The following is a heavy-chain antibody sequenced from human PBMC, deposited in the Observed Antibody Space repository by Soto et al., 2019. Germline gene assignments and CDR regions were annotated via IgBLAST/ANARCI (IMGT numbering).Heavy chain of an antibody. D-gene: IGHD3-10*01. CDR2: ISSSSSYI. V-gene: IGHV3-21*01. J-gene: IGHJ5*02. CDR3: ARERRAIINWFDP. Sequence: GGALRLSCEASGFTFSSYSMNWVRQAPGKGLEWVSSISSSSSYIYYADSVKGRFTISRDNAKNSLYLQMNSLRAEDTAVYYCARERRAIINWFDPWGQGTLVTVSS. CDR1: GFTFSSYS.